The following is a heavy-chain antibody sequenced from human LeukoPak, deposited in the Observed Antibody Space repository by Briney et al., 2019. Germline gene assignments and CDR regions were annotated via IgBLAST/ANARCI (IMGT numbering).Heavy chain of an antibody. CDR3: AGGSYTFDY. CDR2: INHSGST. V-gene: IGHV4-34*01. D-gene: IGHD1-1*01. Sequence: SETLSLTCAVYGGSFSGYYWSWIRQPPGKGLEWIGEINHSGSTNYNPSLKSRVTISVDTSKNQFSLKLSSVTAADTAVYYCAGGSYTFDYWGQGTLVTVSS. CDR1: GGSFSGYY. J-gene: IGHJ4*02.